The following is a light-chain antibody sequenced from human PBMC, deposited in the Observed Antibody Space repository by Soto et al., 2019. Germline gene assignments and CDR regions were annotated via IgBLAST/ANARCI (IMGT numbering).Light chain of an antibody. CDR1: QSVSSSY. J-gene: IGKJ1*01. Sequence: EIVLTQSPGTLSLSPGERATLSCRASQSVSSSYLAWYQQKPGQDPRLLIYGASSRATGIPDRFSGSGSGTDFTLTISRLEPEDFAVYYCQQYVTFGQGTKVEIK. CDR2: GAS. CDR3: QQYVT. V-gene: IGKV3-20*01.